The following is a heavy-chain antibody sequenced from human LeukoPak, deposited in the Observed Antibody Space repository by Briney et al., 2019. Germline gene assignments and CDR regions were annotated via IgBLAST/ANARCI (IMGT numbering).Heavy chain of an antibody. CDR2: INHSGST. CDR3: ARQSLVGPHYYDSWVAEDF. CDR1: GGSFSGYY. Sequence: SETLSLTCAVYGGSFSGYYWSWIRQPPGKGLEWIGEINHSGSTNYNPSLKSRVTISVDTSKNQFSLKLSSVTAADTAVYYCARQSLVGPHYYDSWVAEDFWGQGTLVTVSS. J-gene: IGHJ4*02. V-gene: IGHV4-34*01. D-gene: IGHD3-22*01.